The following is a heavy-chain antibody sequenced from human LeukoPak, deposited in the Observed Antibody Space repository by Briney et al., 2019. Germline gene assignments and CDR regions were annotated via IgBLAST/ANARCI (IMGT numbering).Heavy chain of an antibody. J-gene: IGHJ4*02. V-gene: IGHV3-9*01. D-gene: IGHD3-22*01. CDR3: AKDHYYDSSGYYDC. CDR2: ISWNSGSI. CDR1: GFTFDDYA. Sequence: GGSLRLSCAASGFTFDDYAMHWVRQAPGKGLEWVSGISWNSGSIGYADSVKGRFTISRDNAKNSLYLQMNSLRAEDTALYYCAKDHYYDSSGYYDCWGQGTLVTVSS.